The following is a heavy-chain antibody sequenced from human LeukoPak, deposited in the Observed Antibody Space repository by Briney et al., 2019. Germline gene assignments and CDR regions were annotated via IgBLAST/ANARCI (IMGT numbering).Heavy chain of an antibody. CDR3: ARGDSGSWSPYFDY. CDR1: GGTFSSYA. J-gene: IGHJ4*02. CDR2: IIPIFGTA. Sequence: ASVKVSCTASGGTFSSYAISWVRQAPGQGLEWMGGIIPIFGTANYAQKFQGRVTITADESTSTAYMELSSLRSEDTAVYYCARGDSGSWSPYFDYWGQGTLVTVSS. V-gene: IGHV1-69*13. D-gene: IGHD6-13*01.